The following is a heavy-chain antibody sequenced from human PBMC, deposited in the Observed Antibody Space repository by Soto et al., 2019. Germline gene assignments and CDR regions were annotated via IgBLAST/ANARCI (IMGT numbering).Heavy chain of an antibody. CDR2: FDPEDGET. D-gene: IGHD3-22*01. CDR1: GYTLTELS. CDR3: ATGTVYDSTHTQGDDAFDI. Sequence: ASVKVSCKVSGYTLTELSMHWVRQAPGKGLEWMGGFDPEDGETIYAQKFQGRVTMTEDTSTDTAYMELSSLRSEDTAVYYCATGTVYDSTHTQGDDAFDIWGQGTMVTVSS. J-gene: IGHJ3*02. V-gene: IGHV1-24*01.